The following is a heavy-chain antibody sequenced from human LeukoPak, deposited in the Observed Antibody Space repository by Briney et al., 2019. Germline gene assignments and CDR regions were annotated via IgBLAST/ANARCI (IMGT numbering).Heavy chain of an antibody. CDR3: AKGPAWWLIYYFDY. CDR1: GFTFSSYA. CDR2: ISGSGGST. V-gene: IGHV3-23*01. D-gene: IGHD2-15*01. Sequence: PGGSLRLSCAASGFTFSSYAMNWVRQAPGKGLEWVSAISGSGGSTYYADSVKGRFTISRDNSKNTLYLQMNSLRAEDTAVYYCAKGPAWWLIYYFDYWGQGTLVTVSS. J-gene: IGHJ4*02.